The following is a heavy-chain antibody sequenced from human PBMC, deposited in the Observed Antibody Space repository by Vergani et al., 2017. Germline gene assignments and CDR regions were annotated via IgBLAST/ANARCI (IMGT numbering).Heavy chain of an antibody. Sequence: QLQLQESGSGLVKPSQTLSLTCAVSGGSISSGGYSWSWIRQPPGKGLEWIGYIYHSGSTYYNPSLKSRVTISVDRSKNQFSLKLSSVTAEDTAVYYCARDRVPAAMYNWFDPWGQGTLVTVSS. V-gene: IGHV4-30-2*01. CDR3: ARDRVPAAMYNWFDP. CDR2: IYHSGST. D-gene: IGHD2-2*01. J-gene: IGHJ5*02. CDR1: GGSISSGGYS.